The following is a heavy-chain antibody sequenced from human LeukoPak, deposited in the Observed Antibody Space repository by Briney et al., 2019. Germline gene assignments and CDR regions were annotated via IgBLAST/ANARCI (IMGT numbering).Heavy chain of an antibody. J-gene: IGHJ4*02. CDR3: AKCGGDIVVVPAAMDFDY. CDR2: ISGSGGST. CDR1: GFTFSSYA. V-gene: IGHV3-23*01. Sequence: GGSLRLSCAASGFTFSSYAMSWVRQAPGKGLEWVSAISGSGGSTYYADSVKGRFTISRDNSMNTLYLQMNSLRAEDTAAYYCAKCGGDIVVVPAAMDFDYWGQGTLVTVSS. D-gene: IGHD2-2*01.